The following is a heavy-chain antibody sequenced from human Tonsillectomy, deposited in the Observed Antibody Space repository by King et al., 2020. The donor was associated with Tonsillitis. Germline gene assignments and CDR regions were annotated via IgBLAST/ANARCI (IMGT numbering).Heavy chain of an antibody. CDR2: IYHSGST. D-gene: IGHD3-10*01. CDR3: ARVDIIMVRGVRDWFDP. CDR1: GYSIYSGYY. V-gene: IGHV4-38-2*01. J-gene: IGHJ5*02. Sequence: QLQESGPGLVKPSETLPLTCAVSGYSIYSGYYWGWIRQPPGKGLEWIGSIYHSGSTYYNPSLKSRVTISVDTSKNQFSLKLSSVTAADTAVYYCARVDIIMVRGVRDWFDPWGQGTLVIVSS.